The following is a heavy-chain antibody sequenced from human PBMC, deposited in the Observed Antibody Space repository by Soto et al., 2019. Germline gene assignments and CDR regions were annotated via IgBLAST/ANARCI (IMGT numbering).Heavy chain of an antibody. CDR3: ASYRTTWSGGYSYYFYGLDV. CDR2: IWYDGSNK. CDR1: GFTFSSYG. J-gene: IGHJ6*02. Sequence: GGSLRLSCAASGFTFSSYGMHWVRQAPGKGLEWVAVIWYDGSNKYYADSVKGRFTISRDNSKNTLYLQMNSLRAEDTAVYYCASYRTTWSGGYSYYFYGLDVWGQGTTVTVSS. V-gene: IGHV3-33*01. D-gene: IGHD2-2*01.